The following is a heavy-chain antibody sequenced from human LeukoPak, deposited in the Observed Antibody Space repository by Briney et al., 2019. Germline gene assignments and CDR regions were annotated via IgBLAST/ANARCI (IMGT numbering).Heavy chain of an antibody. D-gene: IGHD2-2*02. V-gene: IGHV4-34*01. CDR2: INHSGST. CDR1: GGSFSGYY. CDR3: ARATNIVVVPAAILYYYYYMDV. Sequence: SETLSLTCAVYGGSFSGYYWSWIRQPPGKGLEWIGEINHSGSTNYNPSLKSRVTISVDTSKNQFSLKLSSVTAADTAVYYCARATNIVVVPAAILYYYYYMDVWGKGTTVTVSS. J-gene: IGHJ6*03.